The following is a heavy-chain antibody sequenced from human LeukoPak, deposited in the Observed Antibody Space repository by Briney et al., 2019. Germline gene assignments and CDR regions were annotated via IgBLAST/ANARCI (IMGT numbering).Heavy chain of an antibody. J-gene: IGHJ3*02. V-gene: IGHV4-59*08. CDR2: IYYSGST. D-gene: IGHD3-22*01. Sequence: SETLSLTCTVSGGSISSYYWSWIRQPPGKGLEWIGYIYYSGSTNYSPSLKSRVTISVDTSKNQFSLKLSSVTAADTAVYYCARCYYDSSGQDAFDIWGQGTMVTVSS. CDR3: ARCYYDSSGQDAFDI. CDR1: GGSISSYY.